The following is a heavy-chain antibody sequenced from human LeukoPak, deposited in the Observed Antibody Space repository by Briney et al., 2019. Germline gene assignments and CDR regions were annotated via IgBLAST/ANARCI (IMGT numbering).Heavy chain of an antibody. D-gene: IGHD2-15*01. CDR1: GFTFSSYW. CDR3: ARDGLRYCSGGSCYFNY. CDR2: INSDGSST. Sequence: GGSLRLSCAASGFTFSSYWMHWVRQAPGKGLVWVSRINSDGSSTNYADSVKGRFTISRDNAKNTLYLQMNSLRAEDTAVYYCARDGLRYCSGGSCYFNYWGQGTLVTVSS. J-gene: IGHJ4*02. V-gene: IGHV3-74*01.